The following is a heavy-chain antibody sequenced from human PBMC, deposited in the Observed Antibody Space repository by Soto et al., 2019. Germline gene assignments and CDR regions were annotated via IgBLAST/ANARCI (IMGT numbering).Heavy chain of an antibody. D-gene: IGHD3-10*01. Sequence: QVQLMQSGAEVKKPGASVKVSCKASGYIFTGYYMHWVRQAPGQGLEWMGWINPNSGGTNYAQKFQGRVTMTRDTSISTAYMELSRLRSDDTAVYYCARVVRETAGGDAFDIWGQGTMVTVSS. CDR1: GYIFTGYY. CDR2: INPNSGGT. CDR3: ARVVRETAGGDAFDI. J-gene: IGHJ3*02. V-gene: IGHV1-2*02.